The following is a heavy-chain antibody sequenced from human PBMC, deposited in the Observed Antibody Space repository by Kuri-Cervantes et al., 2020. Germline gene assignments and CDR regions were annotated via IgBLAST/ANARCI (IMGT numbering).Heavy chain of an antibody. CDR1: GGSISGYY. Sequence: GSLRLSCTVSGGSISGYYWSWIRQPPGKGLEWIGYIYYSESTNYNPSLKSRVTISVDMSKNQFSLKLYSVTAADTAVYYCARGYYHMDVWGEGTSVTVSS. V-gene: IGHV4-59*01. J-gene: IGHJ6*03. CDR2: IYYSEST. CDR3: ARGYYHMDV.